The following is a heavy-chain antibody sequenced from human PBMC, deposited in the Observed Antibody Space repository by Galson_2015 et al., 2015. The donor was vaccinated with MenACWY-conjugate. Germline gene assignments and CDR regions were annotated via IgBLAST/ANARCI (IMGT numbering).Heavy chain of an antibody. V-gene: IGHV4-59*08. CDR1: GGSIYSYF. CDR2: ISYSGGT. D-gene: IGHD2-21*02. CDR3: ARRKGFCSSGDCSYWFDP. Sequence: ETLSLTCSVSGGSIYSYFWSWVRQPPGKGLEWIAYISYSGGTNYNPSLKSRVTLSIDTSKNQFSLTLSSVTASDTAVYYCARRKGFCSSGDCSYWFDPWGQGTLVTVSS. J-gene: IGHJ5*02.